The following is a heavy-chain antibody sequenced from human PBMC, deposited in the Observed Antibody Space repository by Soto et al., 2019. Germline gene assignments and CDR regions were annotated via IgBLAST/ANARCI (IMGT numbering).Heavy chain of an antibody. D-gene: IGHD3-3*01. CDR2: IKQDGSEQ. J-gene: IGHJ4*02. CDR1: GFTFSSYW. V-gene: IGHV3-7*01. CDR3: ASGGAEWYYFDY. Sequence: EVQLVESGGGLVQPGGSLRLSCAASGFTFSSYWMSWVRQAPGKGLEWVANIKQDGSEQYYVDSVKGRFTISSDNAKNSLYLQMNSLRAEDTAVYYCASGGAEWYYFDYWGQGTLVTVSS.